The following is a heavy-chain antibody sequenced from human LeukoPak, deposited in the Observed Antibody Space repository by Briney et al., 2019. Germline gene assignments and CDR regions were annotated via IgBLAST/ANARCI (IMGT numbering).Heavy chain of an antibody. CDR1: GFIFSSAV. J-gene: IGHJ4*02. V-gene: IGHV3-23*01. CDR2: INSGSGTT. Sequence: GGSLRLSCAASGFIFSSAVMSWVRQAPGKELEWVSAINSGSGTTYAESVKGRLTISRDNSRNTLYLQMNTLRAEDTAVYYCAKGSAGAGSYRPFDYWGQGTLVTVSS. CDR3: AKGSAGAGSYRPFDY. D-gene: IGHD3-10*01.